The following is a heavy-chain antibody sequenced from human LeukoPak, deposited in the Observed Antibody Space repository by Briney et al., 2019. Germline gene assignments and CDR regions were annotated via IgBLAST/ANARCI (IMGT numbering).Heavy chain of an antibody. CDR2: VSGSGDNT. Sequence: PGGSLRLSCAASGFTVSINYMTWVRQAPGKGLEWVSVVSGSGDNTNYADSVKGRFTISRDNSKNTLFLQMNSLRTEDTAVYFCARWGNDYSQFDSWGQGTLITVS. CDR1: GFTVSINY. CDR3: ARWGNDYSQFDS. J-gene: IGHJ4*02. D-gene: IGHD4-11*01. V-gene: IGHV3-23*01.